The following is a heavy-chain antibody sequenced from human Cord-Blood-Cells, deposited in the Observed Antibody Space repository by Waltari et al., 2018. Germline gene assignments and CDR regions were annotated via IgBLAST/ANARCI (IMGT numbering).Heavy chain of an antibody. J-gene: IGHJ4*02. D-gene: IGHD2-15*01. CDR3: ARVDWWGGFRSNDY. Sequence: QVQLVQSGAAVKKPGDSVKVSCKASGYTFTGYYMHWVRQAPGQGLEWMGWINPNSGGTNYAQKFQGRVTMTRDTSISTAYMELSRLRSDDTAVYYCARVDWWGGFRSNDYWGQGTLVTVSS. V-gene: IGHV1-2*02. CDR1: GYTFTGYY. CDR2: INPNSGGT.